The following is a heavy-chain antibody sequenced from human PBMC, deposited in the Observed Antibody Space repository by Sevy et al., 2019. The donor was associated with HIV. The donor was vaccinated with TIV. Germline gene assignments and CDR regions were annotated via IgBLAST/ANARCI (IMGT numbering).Heavy chain of an antibody. CDR1: GYTFISYG. D-gene: IGHD3-10*01. CDR2: ISGDNGNT. Sequence: ASVKVSCKASGYTFISYGISWVRQPPGQGLEWMGWISGDNGNTISAQNLQGRVTMNTNTSKSTAYMELRSLRSDEKAVYYCARDSMPTVQGIIITPYYYGMDLWGQGTTVTVSS. V-gene: IGHV1-18*01. J-gene: IGHJ6*02. CDR3: ARDSMPTVQGIIITPYYYGMDL.